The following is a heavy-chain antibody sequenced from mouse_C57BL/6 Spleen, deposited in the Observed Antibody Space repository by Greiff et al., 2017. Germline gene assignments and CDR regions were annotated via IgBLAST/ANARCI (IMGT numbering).Heavy chain of an antibody. Sequence: EVKLVESGPGLVKPSPSLSLTCSVTGYSITSGYYWNWIRQFPGNKLEWMGYISYDGSNNYNPSLKNRISITRDTSKNQLFLKLNSVTTEDTATYYCARGDYFDYWGQGTTLTVSS. CDR3: ARGDYFDY. CDR2: ISYDGSN. J-gene: IGHJ2*01. V-gene: IGHV3-6*01. CDR1: GYSITSGYY.